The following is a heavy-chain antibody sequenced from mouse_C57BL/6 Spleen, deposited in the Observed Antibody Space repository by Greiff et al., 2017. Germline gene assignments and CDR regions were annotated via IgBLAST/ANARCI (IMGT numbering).Heavy chain of an antibody. CDR2: LNPNNGGT. Sequence: VQLQQSGPELVKPGASVKIPCKASGYTFTDYNMDWVKQSHGKSLEWIGDLNPNNGGTIDNQKFKGKATLTVDKSSSTAYMELRSLTSEDTAVYYCAREDFFGSSYGFAYWGQGTLVTVSA. CDR3: AREDFFGSSYGFAY. V-gene: IGHV1-18*01. D-gene: IGHD1-1*01. CDR1: GYTFTDYN. J-gene: IGHJ3*01.